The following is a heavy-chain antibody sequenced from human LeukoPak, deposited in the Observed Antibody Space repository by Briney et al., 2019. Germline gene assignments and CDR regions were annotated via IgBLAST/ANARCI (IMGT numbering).Heavy chain of an antibody. CDR3: ASFGSYDVAVDY. J-gene: IGHJ4*02. D-gene: IGHD1-26*01. Sequence: PSETLSLTCAVYGGSFSGYYWSWIRQPPGKGLEWIGEINHSGSTNCNPSLKSRVTISVDTSKNQFSLKLSSATAADTAVYYCASFGSYDVAVDYWGQGTLVTVSS. V-gene: IGHV4-34*01. CDR1: GGSFSGYY. CDR2: INHSGST.